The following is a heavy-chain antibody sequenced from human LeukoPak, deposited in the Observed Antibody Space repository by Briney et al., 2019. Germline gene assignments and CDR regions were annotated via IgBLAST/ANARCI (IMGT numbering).Heavy chain of an antibody. CDR1: GDSVSSGGYY. CDR2: INHSGST. J-gene: IGHJ4*02. V-gene: IGHV4-34*01. D-gene: IGHD3-10*01. Sequence: SETLSLTCAVSGDSVSSGGYYWSWIRQPPGKGLEWIGEINHSGSTNYNPSLKSRVTISVDTSRNQFSLKLSSVTAADTAVYYCARGPLMVRGVMSYWGQGTLVTVSS. CDR3: ARGPLMVRGVMSY.